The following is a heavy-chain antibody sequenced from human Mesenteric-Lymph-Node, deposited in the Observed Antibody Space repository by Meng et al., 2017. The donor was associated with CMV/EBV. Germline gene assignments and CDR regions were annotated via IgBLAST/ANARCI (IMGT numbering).Heavy chain of an antibody. CDR2: ISSSGDST. J-gene: IGHJ4*02. D-gene: IGHD3-22*01. CDR1: GFTFGNYA. Sequence: GESLKISCAASGFTFGNYAMSWVRQAPGKGLECVSTISSSGDSTYYADSVKGRFTISRDNAKNTLYLQMNSLRVEDTAVYYCAKDPLSHYYDSSGYFDYWGQGTLVTVSS. V-gene: IGHV3-23*01. CDR3: AKDPLSHYYDSSGYFDY.